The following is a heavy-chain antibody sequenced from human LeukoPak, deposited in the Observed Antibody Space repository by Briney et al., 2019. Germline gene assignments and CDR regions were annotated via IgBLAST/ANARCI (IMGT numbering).Heavy chain of an antibody. Sequence: PGRSLRLSCAASGFTFCSYGMHWVRQAPGKGLEWVAVISYDGSNKYYADSVKGRFTISRDNSKNTLYLQMNSLRAEDTAVYYCAKSITMVRGVIILEDAFDIWGQGTMVTVSS. CDR1: GFTFCSYG. CDR2: ISYDGSNK. V-gene: IGHV3-30*18. CDR3: AKSITMVRGVIILEDAFDI. J-gene: IGHJ3*02. D-gene: IGHD3-10*01.